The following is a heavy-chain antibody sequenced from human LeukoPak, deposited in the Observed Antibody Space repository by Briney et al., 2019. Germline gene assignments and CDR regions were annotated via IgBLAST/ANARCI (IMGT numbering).Heavy chain of an antibody. CDR1: GFTFSNFW. CDR3: ARWQGNGWHDY. D-gene: IGHD6-19*01. J-gene: IGHJ4*02. CDR2: IIPDGSEK. V-gene: IGHV3-7*03. Sequence: PGGSLRLSCAASGFTFSNFWMSWVRQAPGKGLEWVANIIPDGSEKYYVDSVKGRLTISRDNAKNSLYLQMNSLRAEDTAVYYCARWQGNGWHDYWGQGTLVTVSS.